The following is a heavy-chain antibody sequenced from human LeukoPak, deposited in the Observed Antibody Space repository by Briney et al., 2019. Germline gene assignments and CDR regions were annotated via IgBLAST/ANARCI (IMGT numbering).Heavy chain of an antibody. CDR1: GYSFTSYW. Sequence: GESLKISCQGSGYSFTSYWIGWVRQMPGKGLEWMGIIYPGDSDTRYSPSFQGQVTISADKSISTAYLQWSSLKASDTAMYNCARPPTYYLDAFDIWGQGTMVTVSS. V-gene: IGHV5-51*01. CDR3: ARPPTYYLDAFDI. J-gene: IGHJ3*02. D-gene: IGHD3-10*01. CDR2: IYPGDSDT.